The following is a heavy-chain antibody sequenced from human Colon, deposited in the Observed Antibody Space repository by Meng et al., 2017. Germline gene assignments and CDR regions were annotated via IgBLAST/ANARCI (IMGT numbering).Heavy chain of an antibody. Sequence: GLLEPSGTLSLTLTVSGGSISSSDWWSWVRQTPGKGLEWIGETYQNGRPNYNPSLKSRVTISVDKSKNQFSLNMTSVTAADTAVYYCAREVVVAGTRNWLDPWGQGILVTVSS. CDR1: GGSISSSDW. CDR2: TYQNGRP. V-gene: IGHV4-4*02. CDR3: AREVVVAGTRNWLDP. J-gene: IGHJ5*02. D-gene: IGHD6-19*01.